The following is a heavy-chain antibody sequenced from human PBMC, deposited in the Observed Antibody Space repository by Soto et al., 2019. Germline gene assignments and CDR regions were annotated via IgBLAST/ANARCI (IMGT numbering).Heavy chain of an antibody. D-gene: IGHD3-9*01. CDR2: IYYSGST. CDR1: GGSISSYY. CDR3: AFEQSHQAARLHAFAI. Sequence: SETLSLTCTVSGGSISSYYWSWIRQPPGKGLEWIGYIYYSGSTNYNPSLKSRVTISVDTSKNQFSLKLSSVTAADTAVYYCAFEQSHQAARLHAFAISGQGTFVTVSS. J-gene: IGHJ3*02. V-gene: IGHV4-59*01.